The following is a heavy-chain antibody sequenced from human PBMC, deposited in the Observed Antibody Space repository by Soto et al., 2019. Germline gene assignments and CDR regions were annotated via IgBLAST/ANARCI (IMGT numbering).Heavy chain of an antibody. D-gene: IGHD3-22*01. J-gene: IGHJ4*02. Sequence: QVRLVQSGAEVKKPGASVSISCKTSGFTFTTYYIYWVRQAPGQGLEWMGMIDPSGGSTTYAQKFQGRITMTSHMSTSTVNMELSSLRSEDTAVYYCARVPYDTTGYYAFWGQGTLVTVSS. CDR1: GFTFTTYY. CDR3: ARVPYDTTGYYAF. CDR2: IDPSGGST. V-gene: IGHV1-46*01.